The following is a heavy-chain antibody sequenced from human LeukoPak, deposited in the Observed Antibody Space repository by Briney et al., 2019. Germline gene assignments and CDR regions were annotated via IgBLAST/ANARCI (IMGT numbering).Heavy chain of an antibody. CDR3: AKVHLTYYYDSSGYGLQDY. Sequence: GRSLRLSCAASGFTFSSYAMHWVRQAPGKGLEWVAVISYDGSNKYYIDSVQGRFTISRDNSKNTLDLQMNSLRAEDTAVYYCAKVHLTYYYDSSGYGLQDYWGQGTLVTVSS. D-gene: IGHD3-22*01. CDR1: GFTFSSYA. CDR2: ISYDGSNK. J-gene: IGHJ4*02. V-gene: IGHV3-30*04.